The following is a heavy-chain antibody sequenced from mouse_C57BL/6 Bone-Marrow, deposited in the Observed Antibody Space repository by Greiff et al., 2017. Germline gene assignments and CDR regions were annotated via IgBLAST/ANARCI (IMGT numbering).Heavy chain of an antibody. CDR2: VYPYNGGT. Sequence: EVKLQESGPVLVKPGPSVKISCKASGFTFTDYYMHWVKQSHGKSLEWIGLVYPYNGGTSYNQKFKGKATLTVDTSSSTAYMELNSLTSEDSAVYYCARSIYYGSSSHFDYWGQGTTLTVSS. V-gene: IGHV1-36*01. D-gene: IGHD1-1*01. CDR3: ARSIYYGSSSHFDY. J-gene: IGHJ2*01. CDR1: GFTFTDYY.